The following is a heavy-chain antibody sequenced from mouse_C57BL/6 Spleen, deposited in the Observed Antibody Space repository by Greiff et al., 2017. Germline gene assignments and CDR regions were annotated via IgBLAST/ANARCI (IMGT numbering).Heavy chain of an antibody. V-gene: IGHV1-62-2*01. Sequence: VQLKQSGAELVKPGASVKLSCKASGYTFTEYTIHWVKQRSGQGLEWIGWFYPGSGSIKYNEKFKDKATLTADKSSSTVYMELSRLTSEDSAVYFCARHGGITTVVATGGYFDYWGQGTTLTVSS. CDR1: GYTFTEYT. J-gene: IGHJ2*01. CDR2: FYPGSGSI. CDR3: ARHGGITTVVATGGYFDY. D-gene: IGHD1-1*01.